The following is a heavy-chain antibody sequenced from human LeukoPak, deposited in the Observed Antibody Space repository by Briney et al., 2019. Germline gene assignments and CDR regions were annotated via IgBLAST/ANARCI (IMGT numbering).Heavy chain of an antibody. CDR2: IYYSGST. CDR1: GGSIISSSYY. D-gene: IGHD3-22*01. V-gene: IGHV4-39*07. CDR3: ATYYYDSSGYYHDY. Sequence: SETLSLTCTVSGGSIISSSYYWGWIRQPPGKGLEWLGSIYYSGSTYYNPSLKTRVTISVDTSKNQFSLKLSSVTAAETAVYYCATYYYDSSGYYHDYWGQGTLVTVSS. J-gene: IGHJ4*02.